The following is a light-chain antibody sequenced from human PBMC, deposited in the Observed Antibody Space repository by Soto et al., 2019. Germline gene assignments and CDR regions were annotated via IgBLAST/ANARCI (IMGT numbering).Light chain of an antibody. CDR1: QSISSW. V-gene: IGKV1-5*03. CDR3: QQYSSYPYT. J-gene: IGKJ2*01. Sequence: DIQMTQSPSTLSASVGDRVTITCRASQSISSWLAWDQRKPGTAPKRLIYKASTLQSGVPSRFSGSGYGTEFPLTISSLQPDDFATYYCQQYSSYPYTFGQGTKLEIK. CDR2: KAS.